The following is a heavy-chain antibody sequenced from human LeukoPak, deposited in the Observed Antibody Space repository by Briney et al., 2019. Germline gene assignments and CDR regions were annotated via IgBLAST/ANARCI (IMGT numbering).Heavy chain of an antibody. CDR1: GGSISSYY. CDR2: IYYSGST. Sequence: SETPSLTCTVSGGSISSYYWSWIRQPPGKGLEWIGYIYYSGSTNYNPSLKSRVTISVDTSKNQFSLKLSSVTAADTAVYYCARVGYCSGGSCYPIDYWGQGTLVTVSS. V-gene: IGHV4-59*01. D-gene: IGHD2-15*01. CDR3: ARVGYCSGGSCYPIDY. J-gene: IGHJ4*02.